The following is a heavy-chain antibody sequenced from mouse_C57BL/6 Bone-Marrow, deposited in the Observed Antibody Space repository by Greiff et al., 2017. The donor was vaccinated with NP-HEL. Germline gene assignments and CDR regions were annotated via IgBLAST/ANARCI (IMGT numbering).Heavy chain of an antibody. Sequence: EVMLVESGGGLVQPGGSLKLSCAASGFTFSDYGMAWVRQAPRKGPEWVAFISNLAYSIYYADTVTGRFTSSRENAKNTRYLEMSSLRSEDTAMYYCARQGTTVVAPAMDYWGQGTSVTVSS. V-gene: IGHV5-15*01. CDR3: ARQGTTVVAPAMDY. CDR2: ISNLAYSI. J-gene: IGHJ4*01. CDR1: GFTFSDYG. D-gene: IGHD1-1*01.